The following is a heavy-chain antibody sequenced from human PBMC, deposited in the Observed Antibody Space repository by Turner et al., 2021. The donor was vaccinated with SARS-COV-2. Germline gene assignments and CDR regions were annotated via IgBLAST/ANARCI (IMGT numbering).Heavy chain of an antibody. CDR3: TRDFSPSQSGNSKDAFDI. J-gene: IGHJ3*02. CDR1: GFTFSHYW. D-gene: IGHD1-1*01. Sequence: EVQLVESGGGLVQPGGSLRLSWAASGFTFSHYWMKWVRQAPGKGLEWVANIGQDGREKNYVASVTSLFTISRDNAENSLYLQMNSLTSEETAVYYCTRDFSPSQSGNSKDAFDIWGRGTMVTVSS. CDR2: IGQDGREK. V-gene: IGHV3-7*01.